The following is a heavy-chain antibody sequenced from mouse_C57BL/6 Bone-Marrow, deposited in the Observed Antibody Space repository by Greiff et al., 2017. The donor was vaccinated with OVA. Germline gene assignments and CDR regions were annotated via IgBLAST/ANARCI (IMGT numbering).Heavy chain of an antibody. CDR1: GYAFSSSW. CDR2: IYPGDGDT. V-gene: IGHV1-82*01. J-gene: IGHJ3*01. D-gene: IGHD2-4*01. CDR3: ARLDYLALFGY. Sequence: QVQLQQSGPELVKPGASVKISCKASGYAFSSSWMNWVKQRPGKGLEWIGRIYPGDGDTNYNGKFKGKATLTADKSSSKAYMQLSSLTSEDSAVYLCARLDYLALFGYWGQGTLVTVSA.